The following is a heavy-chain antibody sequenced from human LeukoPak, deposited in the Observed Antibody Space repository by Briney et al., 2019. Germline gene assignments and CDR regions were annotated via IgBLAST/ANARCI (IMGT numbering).Heavy chain of an antibody. D-gene: IGHD5-12*01. J-gene: IGHJ4*02. CDR3: ARVGFSGYDLDPFDY. Sequence: PGGSLRLSCAASGFTFSSYSMNWVRQAPGKGLEWVSSISSSSSYIYYADSVKGRFTISRDNAKNSLYLQMNSLRAEDTAVYYCARVGFSGYDLDPFDYWGQGTLVTVSS. V-gene: IGHV3-21*01. CDR1: GFTFSSYS. CDR2: ISSSSSYI.